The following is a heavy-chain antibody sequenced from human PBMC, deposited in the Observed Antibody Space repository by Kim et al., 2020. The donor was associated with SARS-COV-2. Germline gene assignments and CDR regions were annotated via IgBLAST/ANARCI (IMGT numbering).Heavy chain of an antibody. CDR1: GFIVSSYY. Sequence: GGSLRLSCAASGFIVSSYYMGWVRQAPGKGLEWVSIIYAGGSTLYADSVKGRFTISRDISKNMVSLQMNSLRVEDTAVYFCASDSYSTAYHFDYWAREP. CDR3: ASDSYSTAYHFDY. CDR2: IYAGGST. J-gene: IGHJ4*02. D-gene: IGHD3-16*01. V-gene: IGHV3-53*01.